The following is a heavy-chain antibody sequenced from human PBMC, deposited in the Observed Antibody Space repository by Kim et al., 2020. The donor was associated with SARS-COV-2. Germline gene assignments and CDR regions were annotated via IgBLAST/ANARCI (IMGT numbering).Heavy chain of an antibody. CDR3: ARAGGSSWYGYYYYMDV. J-gene: IGHJ6*03. V-gene: IGHV4-31*03. CDR1: GGSISSGGYY. CDR2: IYYSGST. Sequence: SETLSLTCSVSGGSISSGGYYWSWIRQHPGKGLEWIGYIYYSGSTYYNPSLKSRVTISVDTSKNQFSLKLSSVTAADTAVYYCARAGGSSWYGYYYYMDVWGKGTTVTVSS. D-gene: IGHD6-13*01.